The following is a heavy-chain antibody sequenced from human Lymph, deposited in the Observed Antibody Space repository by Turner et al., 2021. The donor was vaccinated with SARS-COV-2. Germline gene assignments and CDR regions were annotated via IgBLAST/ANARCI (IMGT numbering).Heavy chain of an antibody. Sequence: QVQLVPSGAEVEKPGSSVKVSCTASGGTFSSYAITWVRQAPGQGLEWMGGIIPIHAIANYAQKFQGRVTITADKSTSTAYMELSSLRSEDTAVYYCARDSPYCSSTSCYDPWGQGTLVTVSS. CDR1: GGTFSSYA. J-gene: IGHJ5*02. CDR3: ARDSPYCSSTSCYDP. V-gene: IGHV1-69*10. D-gene: IGHD2-2*01. CDR2: IIPIHAIA.